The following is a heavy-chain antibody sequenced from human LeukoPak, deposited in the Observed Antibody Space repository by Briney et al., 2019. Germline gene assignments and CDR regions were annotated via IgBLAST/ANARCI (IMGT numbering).Heavy chain of an antibody. CDR1: GFIFSGSA. CDR3: TRRIEGGYYYYGMDV. V-gene: IGHV3-73*01. J-gene: IGHJ6*02. Sequence: GGSLRLSCAASGFIFSGSAIHWVRQASGKGLEWVGRIRTKANSYATSYAASVKGRFTISRDDSNNTAYLQMNGLKTEDTAIYYCTRRIEGGYYYYGMDVWGHGTAVTVSS. D-gene: IGHD2-15*01. CDR2: IRTKANSYAT.